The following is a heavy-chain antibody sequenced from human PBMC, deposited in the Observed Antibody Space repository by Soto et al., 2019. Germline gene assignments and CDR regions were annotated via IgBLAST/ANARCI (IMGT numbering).Heavy chain of an antibody. V-gene: IGHV1-69*04. D-gene: IGHD1-26*01. J-gene: IGHJ4*02. CDR2: IIPINGIA. CDR3: ARDPKDSGYIDY. Sequence: GASVKVSCKASGGTFSSYTISWVRQAPGQGLEWMGRIIPINGIANYSQKFQGRVTITGDTSTSTAYMELSSLRSEDTAIYYCARDPKDSGYIDYWGQGTLVTVSS. CDR1: GGTFSSYT.